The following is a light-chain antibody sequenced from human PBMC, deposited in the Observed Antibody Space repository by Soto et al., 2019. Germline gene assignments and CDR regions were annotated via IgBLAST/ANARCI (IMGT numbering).Light chain of an antibody. J-gene: IGLJ3*02. V-gene: IGLV2-8*01. CDR3: SSYAGSNNVV. CDR1: SSDVGGYNY. Sequence: QSVLTQPPSASGSPGQSVTISCTGTSSDVGGYNYVSWYQQHPGKAPKLMSYEVNKRPSGVPDRFSGSKSGNTASLTVSGLQAEDEADYYCSSYAGSNNVVFGGGTKLTVL. CDR2: EVN.